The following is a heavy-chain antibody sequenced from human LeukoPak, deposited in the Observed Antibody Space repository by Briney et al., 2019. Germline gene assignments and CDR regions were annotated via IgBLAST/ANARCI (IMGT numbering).Heavy chain of an antibody. V-gene: IGHV4-4*09. Sequence: PSETLSLTCTVSGGSISSYYWSWIRQPPGKGLEWIGYIYTSGSTNYNPSLKSRVTISVDTSKNQFSLKLSSVTAADTAVYYCARQGRGGDLWSGYYSNYYYYMDVWGKGTTVTVSS. CDR3: ARQGRGGDLWSGYYSNYYYYMDV. CDR2: IYTSGST. D-gene: IGHD3-3*01. CDR1: GGSISSYY. J-gene: IGHJ6*03.